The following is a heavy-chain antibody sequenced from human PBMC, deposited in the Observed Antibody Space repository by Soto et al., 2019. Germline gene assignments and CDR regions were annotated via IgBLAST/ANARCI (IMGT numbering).Heavy chain of an antibody. CDR3: ASVRLSRPLNYYYYYMDV. CDR2: ISSSSSTI. Sequence: PGGSLRLSCAASGFTFSSYSMNWVRQAPGKGLEWVSYISSSSSTIYYADSVKGRFTISRDNAKNSLYLQMNSLRAEDTAVYYCASVRLSRPLNYYYYYMDVWGKGTTVTVS. D-gene: IGHD3-10*01. J-gene: IGHJ6*03. CDR1: GFTFSSYS. V-gene: IGHV3-48*01.